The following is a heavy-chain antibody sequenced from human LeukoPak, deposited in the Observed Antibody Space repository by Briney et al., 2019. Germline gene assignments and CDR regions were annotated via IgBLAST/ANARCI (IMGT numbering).Heavy chain of an antibody. D-gene: IGHD3-22*01. J-gene: IGHJ4*02. CDR1: GFTFSSYA. CDR3: AKAPGYYDSSGYHN. Sequence: GGSLGLSCAASGFTFSSYAMSWVRQAPGKGLEWVSAISGSGGSTYYADSVKGRFTISRDNSKNTLYLQMNSLRAEDTAVYYCAKAPGYYDSSGYHNWGQGTLVTVSS. CDR2: ISGSGGST. V-gene: IGHV3-23*01.